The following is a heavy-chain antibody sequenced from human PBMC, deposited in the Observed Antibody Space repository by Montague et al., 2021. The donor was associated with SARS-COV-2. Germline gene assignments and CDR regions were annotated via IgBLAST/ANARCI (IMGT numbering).Heavy chain of an antibody. CDR1: GDSITSYH. J-gene: IGHJ5*02. Sequence: SETLSLTCTVSGDSITSYHWSWIRQPPGKGLEWIGNIYYSGSTSYNPSLKSRVTILVDTSKNQFSLKLTSLTAADTAVYYCARDSSGGYNWFDPWGREPWSPSPQ. D-gene: IGHD3-22*01. CDR3: ARDSSGGYNWFDP. CDR2: IYYSGST. V-gene: IGHV4-59*01.